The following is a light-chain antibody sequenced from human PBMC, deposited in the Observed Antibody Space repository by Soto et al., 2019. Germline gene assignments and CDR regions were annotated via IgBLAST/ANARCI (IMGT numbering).Light chain of an antibody. CDR2: GAS. J-gene: IGKJ4*01. V-gene: IGKV3-11*01. Sequence: ELVLSQSPAPLSFSPGERATLFCRATQRATSYFASDQHKPGQAPRLPIHGASSRVTGIPDRFSGRGSGTHFTLTISRLEPEDFAVYYCQQYQSLTFGGGTKV. CDR1: QRATSY. CDR3: QQYQSLT.